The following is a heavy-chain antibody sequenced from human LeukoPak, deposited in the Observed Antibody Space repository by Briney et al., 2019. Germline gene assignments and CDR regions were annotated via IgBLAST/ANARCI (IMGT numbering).Heavy chain of an antibody. CDR3: ARVSLPHSYYDFWSGYYRPPYDI. CDR2: ISAYNGNT. J-gene: IGHJ3*02. V-gene: IGHV1-18*01. D-gene: IGHD3-3*01. CDR1: GYTFTSYG. Sequence: ASVKVSCKASGYTFTSYGISWVRQAPGRGLEWMGWISAYNGNTNYAQKLQGRVTMTTDTSTSTAYMELRSLRSDDTAVYYCARVSLPHSYYDFWSGYYRPPYDIWGRGTMVTVSS.